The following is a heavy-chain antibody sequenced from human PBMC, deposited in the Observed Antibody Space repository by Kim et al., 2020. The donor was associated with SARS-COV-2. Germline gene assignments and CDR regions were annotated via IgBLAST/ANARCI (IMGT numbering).Heavy chain of an antibody. CDR3: ARVAYDSSGYYHDY. Sequence: SETLSLTCTVSGGSISSGGYYWSWIRQHPGKGLEWIGYIYYSWSTYYNPSLKSRVTISVDTSKNQFSLKLSSVTAADTAVYYCARVAYDSSGYYHDYWGQGTLVTVSS. J-gene: IGHJ4*02. CDR1: GGSISSGGYY. CDR2: IYYSWST. D-gene: IGHD3-22*01. V-gene: IGHV4-31*03.